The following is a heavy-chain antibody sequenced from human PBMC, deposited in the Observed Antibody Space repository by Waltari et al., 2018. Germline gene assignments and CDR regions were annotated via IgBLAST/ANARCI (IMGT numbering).Heavy chain of an antibody. CDR1: GGSISSYY. CDR2: IYTSGST. V-gene: IGHV4-4*07. D-gene: IGHD4-17*01. Sequence: QVQLQESGPGLVKPSETLSLTCTVSGGSISSYYWSWIRQPAGKGLEWIGRIYTSGSTNYNPSLKSRVTMSVDTSKNQFSLKLSSVTAADTAVYYCATSTVTTDNDVDYFDYWGQGTLVTVSS. CDR3: ATSTVTTDNDVDYFDY. J-gene: IGHJ4*02.